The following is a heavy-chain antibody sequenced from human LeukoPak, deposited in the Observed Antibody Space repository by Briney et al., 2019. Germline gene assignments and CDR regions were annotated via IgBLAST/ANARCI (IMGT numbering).Heavy chain of an antibody. V-gene: IGHV3-30*03. Sequence: PGRSLRLSCAASGFTFSSYGMHWVRQAPGKGLEWVAVISYDGSNKYYADSVKGRFTISRDNSENTLYLQMNSLRAEDTAVYYCVQPNGYNFVYWGQGTLVTVSS. CDR2: ISYDGSNK. CDR1: GFTFSSYG. D-gene: IGHD5-24*01. CDR3: VQPNGYNFVY. J-gene: IGHJ4*02.